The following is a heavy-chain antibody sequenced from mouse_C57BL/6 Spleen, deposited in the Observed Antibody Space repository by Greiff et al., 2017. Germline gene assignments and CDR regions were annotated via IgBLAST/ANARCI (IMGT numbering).Heavy chain of an antibody. D-gene: IGHD1-1*01. CDR3: ARGGNYYGSRSLSYAMDY. J-gene: IGHJ4*01. CDR1: GYTFTGYW. Sequence: VQLQQSGAELMKPGASVKLSCKATGYTFTGYWIEWVKQRPGHGLEWIGEILPGSGSTNYNEKFKGKATLTADTSSNTAYMHVSSLTTEDSAIYYCARGGNYYGSRSLSYAMDYWGQGTSVTVSS. V-gene: IGHV1-9*01. CDR2: ILPGSGST.